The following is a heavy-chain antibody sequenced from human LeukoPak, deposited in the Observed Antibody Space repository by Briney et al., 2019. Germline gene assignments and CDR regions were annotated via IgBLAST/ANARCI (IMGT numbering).Heavy chain of an antibody. D-gene: IGHD4-17*01. V-gene: IGHV1-46*03. Sequence: ASVKVSCKASGYTFTTYYMHWVRQAPGQGLEWMGIINPSGGSTSYAQKFQGRVTMTRDTSTSTVYMELRSLRSEDTAVYYCARAYGDIPPYWYFDPWGRGTLVTVSS. CDR3: ARAYGDIPPYWYFDP. CDR1: GYTFTTYY. J-gene: IGHJ2*01. CDR2: INPSGGST.